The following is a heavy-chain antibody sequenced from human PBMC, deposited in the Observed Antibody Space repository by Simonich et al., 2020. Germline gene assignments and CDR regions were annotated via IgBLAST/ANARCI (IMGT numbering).Heavy chain of an antibody. Sequence: QVQLVQSGAEVKKPGASVKVSCKASGYTFTGYYMHWVRQAPGQGHEWMGWIKPNSGGTNYEQKVQGRVTMTRDTSISKDYMELSRLRSDDTAVYYCARDSYSSWYFDLWGRGTLVTVSS. CDR3: ARDSYSSWYFDL. D-gene: IGHD6-13*01. V-gene: IGHV1-2*02. CDR2: IKPNSGGT. CDR1: GYTFTGYY. J-gene: IGHJ2*01.